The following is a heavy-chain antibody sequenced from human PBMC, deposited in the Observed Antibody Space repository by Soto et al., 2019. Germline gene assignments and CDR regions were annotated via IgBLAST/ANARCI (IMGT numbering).Heavy chain of an antibody. Sequence: SETLSLTCAVYGGSFSGYSWSWIRQPPGKGLEWIGYIYYSGSTYYNPSLKSRVTISVDTSKNQFSLKLSSVTAADTAVYYCARSVFPWGQGTLVTVSS. CDR2: IYYSGST. CDR1: GGSFSGYS. V-gene: IGHV4-59*06. J-gene: IGHJ5*02. CDR3: ARSVFP.